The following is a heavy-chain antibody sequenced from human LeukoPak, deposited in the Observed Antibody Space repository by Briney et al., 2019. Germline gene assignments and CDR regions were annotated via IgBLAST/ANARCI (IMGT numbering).Heavy chain of an antibody. D-gene: IGHD3-10*02. J-gene: IGHJ6*04. CDR1: GFTFSSYE. V-gene: IGHV3-48*03. CDR2: VSSSGSTI. Sequence: GGSLRLSCAASGFTFSSYEMSWVRQAPGKGLEWVSYVSSSGSTIYYADSVKGRFTISRDNAKNSLYLQMNSLRAEDTAVYYCAELGITMIGGVWGKGTTVAISS. CDR3: AELGITMIGGV.